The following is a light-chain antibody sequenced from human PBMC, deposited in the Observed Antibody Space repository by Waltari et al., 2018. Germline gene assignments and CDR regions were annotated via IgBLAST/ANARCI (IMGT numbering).Light chain of an antibody. J-gene: IGLJ2*01. CDR1: SSDVGGHNL. V-gene: IGLV2-23*01. Sequence: QSALTQPASVSGSPGQSITISCTGTSSDVGGHNLVPWYQHNPGKAPKLMIYEDTKRPSGVSNRFSGSKSGNTASLTISGLQAEDEADYYCCSYAGGTASILLGGGTKLTVL. CDR3: CSYAGGTASIL. CDR2: EDT.